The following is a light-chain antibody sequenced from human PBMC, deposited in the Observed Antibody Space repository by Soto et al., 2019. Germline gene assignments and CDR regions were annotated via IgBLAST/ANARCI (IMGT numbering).Light chain of an antibody. CDR3: QQSYTTPVYT. V-gene: IGKV1-39*01. J-gene: IGKJ2*01. CDR1: QTIIFY. CDR2: AAS. Sequence: DIQMTRSPSSLSASVGDRVTITCRASQTIIFYLNWYQQKPGQAPKLLIYAASNLHSGVPSRFSGSGSGTEFTLTISSLQPEDFATYFCQQSYTTPVYTFGQGTKLEIK.